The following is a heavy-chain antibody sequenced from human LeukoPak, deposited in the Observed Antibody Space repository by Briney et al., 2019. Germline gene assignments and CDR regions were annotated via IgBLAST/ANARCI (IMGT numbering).Heavy chain of an antibody. Sequence: SETLSLTCTVSGGSISSSSYYWGWIRQPPGKGLEWIGSIYYSGSTYYNPSLKSRVTISVDTSKNQFSLKLSSVTAADTAVYYCARCYGRHRIDAFDIWGQGTMVTVSS. CDR2: IYYSGST. D-gene: IGHD2-15*01. J-gene: IGHJ3*02. CDR1: GGSISSSSYY. CDR3: ARCYGRHRIDAFDI. V-gene: IGHV4-39*07.